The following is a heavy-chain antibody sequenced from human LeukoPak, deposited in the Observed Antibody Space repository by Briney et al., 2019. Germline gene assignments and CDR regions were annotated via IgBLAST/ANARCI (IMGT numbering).Heavy chain of an antibody. CDR3: AREVATPYYSGMAV. D-gene: IGHD5-12*01. CDR1: GFTFSSYS. CDR2: ISSSSSYI. J-gene: IGHJ6*02. Sequence: GGSLRLSCAASGFTFSSYSMNWVRQAPGKGLEWVSSISSSSSYIYYADSVKGRFTISRDNAKNSLYLQMNSLRAEDTAVYYCAREVATPYYSGMAVGGQGPTVTVSS. V-gene: IGHV3-21*01.